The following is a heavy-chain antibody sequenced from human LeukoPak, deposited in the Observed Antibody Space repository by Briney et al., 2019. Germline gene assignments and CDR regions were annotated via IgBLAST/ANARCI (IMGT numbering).Heavy chain of an antibody. Sequence: PGGSLRLSCSASGXTFSSYSMXXIRXAPGKGLEYVLAISXNVVNTYYADSVKGRFTISRDNSKKTLYLQMSSLRAEDTAVYYCVKVFSRYFDWLFEYYFDYWGQGTLVTVSS. CDR1: GXTFSSYS. J-gene: IGHJ4*02. V-gene: IGHV3-64D*06. D-gene: IGHD3-9*01. CDR2: ISXNVVNT. CDR3: VKVFSRYFDWLFEYYFDY.